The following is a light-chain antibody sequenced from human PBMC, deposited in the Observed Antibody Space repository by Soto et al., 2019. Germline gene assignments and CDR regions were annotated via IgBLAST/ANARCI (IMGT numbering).Light chain of an antibody. CDR1: QGISSF. Sequence: DIQLTQSPSTLSASVGDRVTITCRASQGISSFLAWYQQKPGKAPKLLIYAASSLQSGVPSRFSGSGFGTDFTLTITSLQPEDFATYYCQQVESYPSTFGGGTKVDI. CDR2: AAS. J-gene: IGKJ4*01. CDR3: QQVESYPST. V-gene: IGKV1-9*01.